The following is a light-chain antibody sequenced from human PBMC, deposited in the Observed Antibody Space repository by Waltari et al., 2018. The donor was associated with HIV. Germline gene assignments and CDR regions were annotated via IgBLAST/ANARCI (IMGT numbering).Light chain of an antibody. CDR2: NNN. V-gene: IGLV1-44*01. CDR3: AAWDDSLNGAI. J-gene: IGLJ2*01. CDR1: SSNIGSHT. Sequence: QSVLTQPPSASGTHGQRVTISCSGSSSNIGSHTVNWYQHLPGTAPKLLIYNNNQRPSGVPDRFSGSKSGTSASLAISGLQSEDEADYFCAAWDDSLNGAIFGGGTKLTVL.